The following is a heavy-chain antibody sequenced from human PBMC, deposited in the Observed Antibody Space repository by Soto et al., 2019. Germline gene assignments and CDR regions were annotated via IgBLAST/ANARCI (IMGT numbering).Heavy chain of an antibody. Sequence: QVQLVQSGAEVKKPGSSVKVSCKASGGTFSSYAISWVRQAPGQGLEWMGGIIPIFGTANYAQKFQGRVTITADESTSTAYMELSSLRSEDTAVYYCARPEGGYCSGGSCCRGRPFDYWGQGTLVTVSS. CDR3: ARPEGGYCSGGSCCRGRPFDY. V-gene: IGHV1-69*12. CDR1: GGTFSSYA. CDR2: IIPIFGTA. D-gene: IGHD2-15*01. J-gene: IGHJ4*02.